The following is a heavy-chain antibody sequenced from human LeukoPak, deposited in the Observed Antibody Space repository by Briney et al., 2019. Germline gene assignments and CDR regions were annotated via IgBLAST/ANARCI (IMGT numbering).Heavy chain of an antibody. CDR2: IAHDETNR. V-gene: IGHV3-30*04. D-gene: IGHD2-2*01. CDR3: ARDLTPGAPDYFDS. CDR1: GFTFGSYA. Sequence: GGSLRLSCAASGFTFGSYAMHWVRQAPGKGLEWVAVIAHDETNRFYADSVKGQFTISRDNSRSILYLRMNSLRPEDTAVYFCARDLTPGAPDYFDSWGQGTLVTVSS. J-gene: IGHJ4*02.